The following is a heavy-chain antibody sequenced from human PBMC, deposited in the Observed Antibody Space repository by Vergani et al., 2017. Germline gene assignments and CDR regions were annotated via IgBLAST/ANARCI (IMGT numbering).Heavy chain of an antibody. CDR3: GRVADFYGLGSRLLDL. Sequence: QVRLQESGPGLVKPSETLSLTCSVPGGSTSGYYWSWIRQPPGKELEWIGYMYQSGSTKYNPAPGTRVTISGDTSKNQFSLKLNSVPAADTAVYYCGRVADFYGLGSRLLDLWGQGILVTVSS. CDR2: MYQSGST. J-gene: IGHJ5*02. CDR1: GGSTSGYY. V-gene: IGHV4-59*01. D-gene: IGHD3-10*01.